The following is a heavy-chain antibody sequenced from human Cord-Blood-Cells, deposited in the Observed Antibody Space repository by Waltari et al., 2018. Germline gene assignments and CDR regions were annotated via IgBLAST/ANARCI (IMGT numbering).Heavy chain of an antibody. Sequence: LQLQESGPGLVKHSETLSLTCTVSGGSISSSSYYWGWIRQPPGKGLEWIGSTYYSGITYYNPSLKSRVTISVDTSKNQFSLKLSSVTAADTAVYYCARKATGVRFDYWGQGTLVTVSS. D-gene: IGHD7-27*01. V-gene: IGHV4-39*01. J-gene: IGHJ4*02. CDR1: GGSISSSSYY. CDR3: ARKATGVRFDY. CDR2: TYYSGIT.